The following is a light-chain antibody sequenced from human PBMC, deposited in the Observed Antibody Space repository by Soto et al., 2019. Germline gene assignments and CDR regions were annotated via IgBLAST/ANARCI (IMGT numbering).Light chain of an antibody. CDR2: DAS. Sequence: EIVLTQSPATLSLSPGERATLSCRASQSVSSYLAWYQQKPGQAPRLLIYDASNRATGIPARFSGSGSGTDFTLTISSLEPEDFAVYYCQQRSNWPVSTFGQGTRLRL. CDR1: QSVSSY. J-gene: IGKJ5*01. V-gene: IGKV3-11*01. CDR3: QQRSNWPVST.